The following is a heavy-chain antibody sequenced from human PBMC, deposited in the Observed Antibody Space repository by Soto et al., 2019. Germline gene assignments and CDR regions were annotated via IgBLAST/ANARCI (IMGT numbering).Heavy chain of an antibody. Sequence: ASVKVSCKASGYTFTSYDVNWVRQATGQGLEWMGWMNPNSGNTGYAQKFQGRVTMTRNTSINTAYMELNSLTSEDTAVYYCARGLKYQLLWDYYYYMEVWGIGTTVTVSS. D-gene: IGHD2-2*01. CDR2: MNPNSGNT. J-gene: IGHJ6*03. CDR1: GYTFTSYD. CDR3: ARGLKYQLLWDYYYYMEV. V-gene: IGHV1-8*01.